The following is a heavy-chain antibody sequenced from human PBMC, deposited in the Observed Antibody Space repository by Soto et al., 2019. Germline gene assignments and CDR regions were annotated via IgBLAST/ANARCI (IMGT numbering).Heavy chain of an antibody. CDR1: GGSISSYY. D-gene: IGHD3-10*01. J-gene: IGHJ6*02. CDR3: ARQGFGPLHGLVDV. CDR2: VHHSWGS. V-gene: IGHV4-59*08. Sequence: QVQLQESGPGLVKPSETLSLSCTVSGGSISSYYWSWFRQSPGKRMEWIGYVHHSWGSSYNPSLPGRIANTPGPAKSPIPPKGTSGAPTGPGVEFWARQGFGPLHGLVDVWGQGTTVTVSS.